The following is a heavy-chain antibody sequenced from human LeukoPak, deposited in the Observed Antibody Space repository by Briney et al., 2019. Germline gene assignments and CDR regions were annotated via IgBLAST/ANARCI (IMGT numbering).Heavy chain of an antibody. J-gene: IGHJ5*02. Sequence: LGESLKISCKGSGYSFTRYWISSVRQMPGKGLEWMGRIDPSDSYTNYSPSFQGHVTISADKSISTAYLQWSSLKASDTAMYYCARRLDYGDYRWFDPWGQGTLVTVSS. CDR3: ARRLDYGDYRWFDP. CDR1: GYSFTRYW. D-gene: IGHD4-17*01. V-gene: IGHV5-10-1*01. CDR2: IDPSDSYT.